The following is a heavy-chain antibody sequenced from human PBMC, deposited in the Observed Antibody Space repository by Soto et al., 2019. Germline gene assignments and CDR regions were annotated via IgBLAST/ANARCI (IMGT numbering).Heavy chain of an antibody. CDR1: GFSLSSDGVG. Sequence: QITLKESGPTLVKPTQTLTLTCTVSGFSLSSDGVGVAWIRQPPGKALEWLALIYWDDDKRYSPSLKTRLTISKDTSKNQVVLTMTNMDPVDTATYYCAHAYGGTSWPNDAFDVWGQGTVVTFSS. CDR3: AHAYGGTSWPNDAFDV. V-gene: IGHV2-5*02. D-gene: IGHD2-2*01. J-gene: IGHJ3*01. CDR2: IYWDDDK.